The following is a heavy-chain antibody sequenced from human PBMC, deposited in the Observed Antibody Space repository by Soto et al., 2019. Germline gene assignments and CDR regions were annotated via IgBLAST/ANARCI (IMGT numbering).Heavy chain of an antibody. V-gene: IGHV1-2*04. D-gene: IGHD1-26*01. Sequence: ASVKVSCKASGYTFTSYGISWVRQAPGQGLEWMGWINPNSGGTNYAQKFQGWVTMTRDTSISTAYMELSRLRSDDTAVYYCARDRPLGGATYGMDVWGQGTTVTVSS. J-gene: IGHJ6*02. CDR3: ARDRPLGGATYGMDV. CDR1: GYTFTSYG. CDR2: INPNSGGT.